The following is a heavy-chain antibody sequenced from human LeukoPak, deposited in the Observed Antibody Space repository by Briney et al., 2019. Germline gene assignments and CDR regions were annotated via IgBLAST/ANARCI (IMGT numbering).Heavy chain of an antibody. Sequence: GGSLRLSCAASGFTFSSYGMHWVRQARGKGLEWVAVIWYDGSNKYYADSVKGRFTISRDNSKNTLYLQMNSLRAEDTAVYYCARDHYYDSSDLDYWGQGTLVTVSS. CDR2: IWYDGSNK. D-gene: IGHD3-22*01. J-gene: IGHJ4*02. CDR1: GFTFSSYG. V-gene: IGHV3-33*01. CDR3: ARDHYYDSSDLDY.